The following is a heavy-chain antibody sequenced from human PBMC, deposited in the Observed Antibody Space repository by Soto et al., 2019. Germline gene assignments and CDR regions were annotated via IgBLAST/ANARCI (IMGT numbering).Heavy chain of an antibody. CDR2: INHSGST. V-gene: IGHV4-34*01. J-gene: IGHJ5*02. D-gene: IGHD3-10*01. Sequence: SETLSLTCAVYGGSFSGYYWSWIRQPPGKGLEWIGEINHSGSTNYNPSLKSRVTISVDTSKNQFSLKLSSVTAADTAVYYCARGQPSRQTYYYGSGISPYIGPWGQGTLVTVSS. CDR1: GGSFSGYY. CDR3: ARGQPSRQTYYYGSGISPYIGP.